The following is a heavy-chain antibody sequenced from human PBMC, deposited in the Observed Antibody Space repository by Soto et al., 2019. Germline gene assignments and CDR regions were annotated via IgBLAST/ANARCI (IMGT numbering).Heavy chain of an antibody. V-gene: IGHV3-21*01. Sequence: EVKLVESGGGPVKSGGSMSLSCAASGFYFVSYTMNWVRQAPGKGLEWVSSISGDRSYIYYADSVKGRFTISRDNAKNSLFLQMNSLRVEDTAVYYCVRDLSAYNWFVLWGPGTLVTVSS. CDR2: ISGDRSYI. CDR3: VRDLSAYNWFVL. J-gene: IGHJ5*01. CDR1: GFYFVSYT.